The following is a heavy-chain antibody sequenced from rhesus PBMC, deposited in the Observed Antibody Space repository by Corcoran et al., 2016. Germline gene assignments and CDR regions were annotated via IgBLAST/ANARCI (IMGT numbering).Heavy chain of an antibody. Sequence: QVQLQESGPGLVKPSETLSLTCAVSGYSISSNYWSWIRQPPGTGLEWIGYIYGRSGRTYYKPPLKSRGTISTDTSKKQFSWKRSSVTAAETAVYYCASSSEELTIFGLVITDFDYWGQGVLVTVSS. D-gene: IGHD3-3*01. J-gene: IGHJ4*01. CDR2: IYGRSGRT. CDR1: GYSISSNY. CDR3: ASSSEELTIFGLVITDFDY. V-gene: IGHV4-160*01.